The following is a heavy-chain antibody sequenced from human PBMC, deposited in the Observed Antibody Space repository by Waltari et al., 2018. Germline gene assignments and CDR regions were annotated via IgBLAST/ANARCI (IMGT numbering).Heavy chain of an antibody. CDR2: IKQDGIEK. J-gene: IGHJ4*02. D-gene: IGHD6-19*01. CDR1: GFTLSSFW. Sequence: EVQLVESGGGLVQPGGSLRLSCAAYGFTLSSFWMNWVRQIPGKGLEWVAGIKQDGIEKYYADSVKGRFTISRDNAKNSLYLQMNSLRAEDTAVYYCATSGWYCFDYWGQGTLVTVSS. CDR3: ATSGWYCFDY. V-gene: IGHV3-7*01.